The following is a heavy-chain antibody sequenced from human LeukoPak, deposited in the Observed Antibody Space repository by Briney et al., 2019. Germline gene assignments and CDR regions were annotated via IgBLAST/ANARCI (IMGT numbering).Heavy chain of an antibody. CDR3: ARDLGYSGSYNWFDP. J-gene: IGHJ5*02. Sequence: SQTLSLTCTVSGGSISSGSYYWSWIRQSAGKGLESIGRIYTSGSTNYNPSLKSRVTISVDTSKNQFSLKLSSVTAADTAVYYCARDLGYSGSYNWFDPWGQGTLVTVSS. CDR2: IYTSGST. D-gene: IGHD1-26*01. V-gene: IGHV4-61*02. CDR1: GGSISSGSYY.